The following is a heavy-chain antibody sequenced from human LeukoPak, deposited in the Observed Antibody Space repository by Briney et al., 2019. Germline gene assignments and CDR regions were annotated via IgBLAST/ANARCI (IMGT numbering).Heavy chain of an antibody. D-gene: IGHD2-2*01. CDR2: IYSGGST. J-gene: IGHJ6*03. Sequence: GGSLRLSCAASGFTVSSNYMSWVRQAPGKGLEWVSVIYSGGSTYYADSVKGRFTISRDNSKNTLYLQMNSLRAEDTAVYYCASPSAAHYYYYMDVWGKGTTVTVSS. CDR3: ASPSAAHYYYYMDV. CDR1: GFTVSSNY. V-gene: IGHV3-66*01.